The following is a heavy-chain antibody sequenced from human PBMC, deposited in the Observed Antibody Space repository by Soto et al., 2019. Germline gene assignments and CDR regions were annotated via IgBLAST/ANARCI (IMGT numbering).Heavy chain of an antibody. CDR3: ARRPPGDYYFDY. J-gene: IGHJ4*02. D-gene: IGHD2-21*02. CDR2: IYHSVST. CDR1: GYSISSGYY. Sequence: SETLSLTCAVSGYSISSGYYWGWIRQPPGKGLEWIGSIYHSVSTYYNPSLKSRVTISVDTSKDQFSLKLSSVTAADTAVYYCARRPPGDYYFDYWGQGTLVTVSS. V-gene: IGHV4-38-2*01.